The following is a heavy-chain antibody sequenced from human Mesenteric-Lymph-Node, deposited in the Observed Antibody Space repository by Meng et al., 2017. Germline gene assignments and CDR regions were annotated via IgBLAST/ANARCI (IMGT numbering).Heavy chain of an antibody. Sequence: ASVKVSCKASGYTFTTSGISWVRQAPGQGLEWMGWISANNGNTNYAQNLQGRVTMTTDTSTSTAYMELRSLRSDDTAVYYCARDRGYCSGGSCYSTPLDYWGQGTLVTVSS. V-gene: IGHV1-18*01. CDR1: GYTFTTSG. CDR2: ISANNGNT. D-gene: IGHD2-15*01. J-gene: IGHJ4*02. CDR3: ARDRGYCSGGSCYSTPLDY.